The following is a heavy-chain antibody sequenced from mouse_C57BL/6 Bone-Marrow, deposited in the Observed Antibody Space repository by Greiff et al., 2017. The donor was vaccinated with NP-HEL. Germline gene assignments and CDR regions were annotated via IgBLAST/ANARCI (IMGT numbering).Heavy chain of an antibody. D-gene: IGHD2-3*01. J-gene: IGHJ2*01. CDR3: ARGDGNHY. Sequence: QVQLQQSGAELARPGASVKMSCKASGYTFTSYTMHWVKQRPGQGLEWIGYINPSSGYTKYNQKFKDKATLTADKASSTAYMQLSSLTSEDSAVDYCARGDGNHYWGKGTTLTVSS. CDR1: GYTFTSYT. V-gene: IGHV1-4*01. CDR2: INPSSGYT.